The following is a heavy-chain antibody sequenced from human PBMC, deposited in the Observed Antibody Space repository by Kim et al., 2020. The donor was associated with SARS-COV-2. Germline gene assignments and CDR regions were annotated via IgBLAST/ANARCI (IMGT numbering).Heavy chain of an antibody. CDR1: GFIFSNYG. V-gene: IGHV3-30*18. Sequence: GGSLRLSCAASGFIFSNYGIHWVRRAPGKGLEWVTVISNSGNDKQYVDSVKGRFTISLDNSKNTVYLEMNSLRTEDTAVYYCTKDFTKVAASYYFDYWGRGTLITVSS. J-gene: IGHJ4*02. D-gene: IGHD3-10*01. CDR3: TKDFTKVAASYYFDY. CDR2: ISNSGNDK.